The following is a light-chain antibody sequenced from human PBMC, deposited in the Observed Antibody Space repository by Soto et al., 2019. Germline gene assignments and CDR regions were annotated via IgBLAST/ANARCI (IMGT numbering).Light chain of an antibody. Sequence: EIVLTQSPATRSLSPGERATLSCRASQSVRSDLAWYQQKPGQDPRLLIYDGSRRATGIPARFSGSGSGTDFTLTISRLEPADFAVYYCQQYGSSPRTFGQGTKVEIK. J-gene: IGKJ1*01. CDR1: QSVRSD. V-gene: IGKV3-20*01. CDR3: QQYGSSPRT. CDR2: DGS.